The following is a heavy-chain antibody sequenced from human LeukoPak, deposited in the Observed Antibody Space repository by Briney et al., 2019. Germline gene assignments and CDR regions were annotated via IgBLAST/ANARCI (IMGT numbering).Heavy chain of an antibody. CDR2: IYRGGNT. Sequence: GGSLRLSCAASGFTVSSNYMSWVRQAPGKGLEWVSVIYRGGNTYYADSVKGRFTISRDNSKNTVYLQMNSLRAEDTAVYYCAKGLGIGELWVDSWGQGTLVTVSS. J-gene: IGHJ4*02. V-gene: IGHV3-53*01. D-gene: IGHD3-10*01. CDR1: GFTVSSNY. CDR3: AKGLGIGELWVDS.